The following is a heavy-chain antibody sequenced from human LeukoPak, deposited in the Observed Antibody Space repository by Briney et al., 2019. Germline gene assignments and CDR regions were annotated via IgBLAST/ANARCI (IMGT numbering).Heavy chain of an antibody. J-gene: IGHJ4*02. V-gene: IGHV1-18*04. Sequence: AAVKDSCRASGYTFTNHRISWVRQAPGQGLEGMGLISSYNGNKHFPHNLQGRVTITTDTSTGTAYMELRSLRSDDTAVYYCARGYCTGGSCYFLDYWGQGTLVTVSS. CDR3: ARGYCTGGSCYFLDY. D-gene: IGHD2-15*01. CDR2: ISSYNGNK. CDR1: GYTFTNHR.